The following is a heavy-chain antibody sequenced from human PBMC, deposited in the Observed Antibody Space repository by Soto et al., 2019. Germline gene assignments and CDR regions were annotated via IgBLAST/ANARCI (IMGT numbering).Heavy chain of an antibody. V-gene: IGHV1-69*13. CDR2: IIPIFGTA. Sequence: VASVKVSCKASGGTFSSYAISWVRQAPGQGLEWMGGIIPIFGTANYAQKFQGRVTITADESTSTAYMELSSLRSEDTAVYYCAAAYSRAPFDYWGQGTLVTVSS. J-gene: IGHJ4*02. CDR3: AAAYSRAPFDY. CDR1: GGTFSSYA. D-gene: IGHD6-13*01.